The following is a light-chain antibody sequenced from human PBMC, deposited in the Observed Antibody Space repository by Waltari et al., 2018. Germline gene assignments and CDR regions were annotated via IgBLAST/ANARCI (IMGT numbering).Light chain of an antibody. J-gene: IGLJ3*02. CDR3: GTWDSSLGAWV. Sequence: QSVLTQPPSVSAAPGQKVTISCSGSSSNIGNNYVSWYQQLPGTAPNLLIDDNKQPVSGIPDRFSGARSGTSATLGITGLQTGDEADYYCGTWDSSLGAWVFGGGTKLTVL. V-gene: IGLV1-51*01. CDR1: SSNIGNNY. CDR2: DNK.